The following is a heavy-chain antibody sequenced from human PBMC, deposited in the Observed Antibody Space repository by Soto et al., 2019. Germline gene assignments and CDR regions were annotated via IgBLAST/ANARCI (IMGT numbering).Heavy chain of an antibody. CDR1: GYTFTDDY. CDR2: INPNSGGT. J-gene: IGHJ6*02. Sequence: ASVKVSCKASGYTFTDDYIHWVRQAPGQGLEWMGWINPNSGGTNYAQKFQGWVTMTRDTTISTAYMDLSRLTSDGTAVYYCAREKGSYSYYGMDVWGQGTTVTVSS. V-gene: IGHV1-2*04. CDR3: AREKGSYSYYGMDV.